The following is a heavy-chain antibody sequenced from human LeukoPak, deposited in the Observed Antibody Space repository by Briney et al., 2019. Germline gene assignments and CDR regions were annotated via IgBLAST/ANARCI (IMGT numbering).Heavy chain of an antibody. D-gene: IGHD4-17*01. CDR1: GGSFSGYY. V-gene: IGHV4-34*01. Sequence: PSETLSLTCAVYGGSFSGYYWSWIRQPPGKGLEWIGEINHSGSTNYNPSLESRVAISVDTSKNQFSLKLSSVTAADTAVYYCARGTVTTPGGLARRGFDPWGQGTLVTVSS. CDR2: INHSGST. CDR3: ARGTVTTPGGLARRGFDP. J-gene: IGHJ5*02.